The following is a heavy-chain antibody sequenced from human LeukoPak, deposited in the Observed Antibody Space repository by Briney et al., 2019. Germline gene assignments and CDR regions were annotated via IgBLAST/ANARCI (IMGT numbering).Heavy chain of an antibody. J-gene: IGHJ3*02. CDR3: AREKTNAFDI. V-gene: IGHV4-59*01. CDR2: IYYSGST. Sequence: SETLSLTCTVSGGSISSYYWSWIRQPPGKGLEWIGYIYYSGSTNYNPSLKSRVTISVDTSKNQFSLKLSSVTAADTAVYYCAREKTNAFDIWGQGTMVTVSS. CDR1: GGSISSYY.